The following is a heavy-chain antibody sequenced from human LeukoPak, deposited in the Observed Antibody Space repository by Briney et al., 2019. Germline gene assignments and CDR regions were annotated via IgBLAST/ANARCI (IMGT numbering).Heavy chain of an antibody. CDR3: ARGRASIAARPLDY. V-gene: IGHV1-18*01. CDR2: ISAYNDST. Sequence: ASVKVSCKASGYTFTSYGISWVRQAPGQGLEWMGWISAYNDSTNCAPKLQGSVTMTTDTSTSTAYMELRSLRSDDTAVYYCARGRASIAARPLDYWGQGTLVTVSS. J-gene: IGHJ4*02. D-gene: IGHD6-6*01. CDR1: GYTFTSYG.